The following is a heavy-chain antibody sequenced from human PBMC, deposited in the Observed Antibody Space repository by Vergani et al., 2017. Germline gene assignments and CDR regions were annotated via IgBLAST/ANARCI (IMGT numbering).Heavy chain of an antibody. D-gene: IGHD3-16*01. CDR1: GDSIISRSYY. CDR3: ASGKYYSDSTSHFRGRYFDV. V-gene: IGHV4-39*01. CDR2: IYNSGNG. Sequence: QMQLQESGPGLVKASETLSLTCTVSGDSIISRSYYWGWIRQPPGKGLEWIGNIYNSGNGDSSSSLKSRVTIPADTSKNQFSLRLTSVTAADTALYYCASGKYYSDSTSHFRGRYFDVWGRGTLVTVPS. J-gene: IGHJ2*01.